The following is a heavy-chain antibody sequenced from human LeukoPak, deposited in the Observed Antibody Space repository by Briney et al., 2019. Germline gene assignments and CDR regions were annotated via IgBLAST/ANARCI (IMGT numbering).Heavy chain of an antibody. CDR2: ISAYNGNT. CDR3: AREYTRYDSSGYYYWFDP. CDR1: GYTFTSYG. D-gene: IGHD3-22*01. Sequence: GSVQVSCKASGYTFTSYGISWLRQAPGHGLEWMGWISAYNGNTNYAQKLQGRVTMTTDTSTSTAYMELRSLRSDDTAVYYCAREYTRYDSSGYYYWFDPWGQGTLVTVSS. V-gene: IGHV1-18*01. J-gene: IGHJ5*02.